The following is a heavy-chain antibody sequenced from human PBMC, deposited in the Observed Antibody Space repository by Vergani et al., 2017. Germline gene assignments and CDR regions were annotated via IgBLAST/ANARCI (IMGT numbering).Heavy chain of an antibody. D-gene: IGHD1-26*01. Sequence: QVQLQESGPGLLKPSETLSLSCTVSGGSISPYYWRWVRQPPGKGLEFIAYIHYSGSTNYNPSLMSRVSISVDTSKNHFSLKLSSVTAADAAVYYCVRSRYSGTTKTNYYYYMDVWGKGTTVTVSS. V-gene: IGHV4-59*01. CDR3: VRSRYSGTTKTNYYYYMDV. J-gene: IGHJ6*03. CDR2: IHYSGST. CDR1: GGSISPYY.